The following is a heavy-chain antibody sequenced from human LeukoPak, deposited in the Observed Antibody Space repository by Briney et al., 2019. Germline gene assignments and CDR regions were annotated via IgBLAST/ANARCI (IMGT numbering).Heavy chain of an antibody. CDR2: TSSDLNVK. CDR3: AREGYYGSGSPPSLYFDY. Sequence: GSLRPSCAASGFTFRNYVIHWVPQAPGKGLEWVAVTSSDLNVKLYADSVKGRFTISRDNSRSTLYLQMNSLRPEDTAIYYCAREGYYGSGSPPSLYFDYWGQGTLVTVSS. J-gene: IGHJ4*02. CDR1: GFTFRNYV. D-gene: IGHD3-10*01. V-gene: IGHV3-30-3*01.